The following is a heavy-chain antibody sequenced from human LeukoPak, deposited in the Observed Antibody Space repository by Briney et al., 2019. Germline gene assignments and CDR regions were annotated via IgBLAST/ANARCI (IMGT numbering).Heavy chain of an antibody. Sequence: ASQTLSLTCTVSGGSISSGGYYWSWIRQPAGKGLEWIGRIYISGSTNYNPSLKSRVTISVDTSKNQFSLKLSSVTAADTAVYYCASGYGGNINWFDPWGQGTLVTVSS. J-gene: IGHJ5*02. CDR2: IYISGST. CDR3: ASGYGGNINWFDP. V-gene: IGHV4-61*02. CDR1: GGSISSGGYY. D-gene: IGHD4-23*01.